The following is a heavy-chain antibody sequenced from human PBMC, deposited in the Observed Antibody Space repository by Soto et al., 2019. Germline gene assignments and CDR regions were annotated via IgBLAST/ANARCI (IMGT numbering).Heavy chain of an antibody. D-gene: IGHD6-19*01. CDR2: INPSGGST. CDR1: GYTFTSYY. V-gene: IGHV1-46*03. CDR3: ARDKEQWLVEGVVRPTLISFAY. J-gene: IGHJ4*02. Sequence: GASVKVSCKASGYTFTSYYMHWVRQAPGQGLGWMGIINPSGGSTSYAQKFQGRVTMTRDTSTSTVYMELSSLRSEDTAVYYWARDKEQWLVEGVVRPTLISFAYWGKGTLVTVSS.